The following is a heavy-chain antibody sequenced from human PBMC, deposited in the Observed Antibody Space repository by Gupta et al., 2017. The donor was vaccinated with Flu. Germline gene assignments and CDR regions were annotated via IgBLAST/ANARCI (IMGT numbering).Heavy chain of an antibody. Sequence: QVQLVESGGGVVQPGRSLRLSCAASGFSFSDYGMHWVRQAPGKGLEWVAVIWYDGGQKYYEESVQGRFTISRDNSKNTLFLQMNSLRAEDTALYYCARDRVDLTPGIDHWGQGTLVTVSS. CDR1: GFSFSDYG. V-gene: IGHV3-33*01. D-gene: IGHD2-15*01. J-gene: IGHJ1*01. CDR3: ARDRVDLTPGIDH. CDR2: IWYDGGQK.